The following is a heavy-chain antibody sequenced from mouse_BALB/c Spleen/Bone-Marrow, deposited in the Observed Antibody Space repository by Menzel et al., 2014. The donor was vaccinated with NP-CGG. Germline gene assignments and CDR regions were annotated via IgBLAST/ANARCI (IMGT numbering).Heavy chain of an antibody. V-gene: IGHV2-6-7*01. CDR1: GFSLTGYG. D-gene: IGHD2-4*01. CDR3: ASSTMITTGFAY. CDR2: IWGDGST. Sequence: VQLQESGPGLVAPSQSLSITCTVSGFSLTGYGVNWVRQPPGKGLEWLGMIWGDGSTYYNSALKSRLSISKDNSKSQVFLKMNNLQTDDTARYYCASSTMITTGFAYWGQGTLVTVSA. J-gene: IGHJ3*01.